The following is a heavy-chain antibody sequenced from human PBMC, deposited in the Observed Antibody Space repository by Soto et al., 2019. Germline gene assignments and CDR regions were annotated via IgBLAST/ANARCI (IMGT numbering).Heavy chain of an antibody. CDR1: GVPISSSSYY. V-gene: IGHV4-39*07. CDR3: VRLNGRNVVAN. Sequence: QLRLQESGPGLVKPSETLSLTCAVSGVPISSSSYYWGWIRQPPGKGLEWIGNIYYSGSTYYNPSLKSRVTISVDTSKNQFSLKLSSVTAADTALYYCVRLNGRNVVANWGQGTLVTVSS. D-gene: IGHD5-12*01. J-gene: IGHJ4*02. CDR2: IYYSGST.